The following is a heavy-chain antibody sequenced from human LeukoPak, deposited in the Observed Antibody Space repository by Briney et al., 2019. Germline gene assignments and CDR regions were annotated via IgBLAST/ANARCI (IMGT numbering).Heavy chain of an antibody. CDR2: ISCDGSNK. J-gene: IGHJ3*02. D-gene: IGHD5-18*01. CDR1: GFTFSSYA. Sequence: PGRSLRLSCAASGFTFSSYAMHWVRQAPGKGLEWVAVISCDGSNKYYADSVKGRFTISRDNSKNTLYLQMNSLRAEDTAVYYCARIQLWPDHDAFDIWGQGTMVTVSS. CDR3: ARIQLWPDHDAFDI. V-gene: IGHV3-30-3*01.